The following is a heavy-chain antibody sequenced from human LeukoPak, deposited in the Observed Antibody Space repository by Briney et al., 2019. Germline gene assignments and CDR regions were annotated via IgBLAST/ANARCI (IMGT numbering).Heavy chain of an antibody. CDR3: AREPYNNGWYPFDY. CDR1: GFIFSNYW. D-gene: IGHD6-19*01. J-gene: IGHJ4*02. V-gene: IGHV3-7*03. CDR2: IKQDGSEK. Sequence: PGGSLRLSCAASGFIFSNYWMSWVRQAPGKGLEWVANIKQDGSEKYYVDSVKGRFTMSRDNAKNSLYLQMNSLRAEDTAVYYCAREPYNNGWYPFDYWGQGALVTVSS.